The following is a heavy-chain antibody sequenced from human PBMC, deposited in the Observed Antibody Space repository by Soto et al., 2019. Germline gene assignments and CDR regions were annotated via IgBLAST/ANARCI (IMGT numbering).Heavy chain of an antibody. Sequence: SETLSLTCTVSGGSISSYYWSWIRQPPGKGLEWIGYIYYSGSTNYNPSLKSRVTISVDTSKNQFSLKLSSVTAADTAVYYCARDTPGGGVARTLGIDYWGKGTLVTVSS. D-gene: IGHD3-3*01. V-gene: IGHV4-59*01. J-gene: IGHJ4*02. CDR1: GGSISSYY. CDR3: ARDTPGGGVARTLGIDY. CDR2: IYYSGST.